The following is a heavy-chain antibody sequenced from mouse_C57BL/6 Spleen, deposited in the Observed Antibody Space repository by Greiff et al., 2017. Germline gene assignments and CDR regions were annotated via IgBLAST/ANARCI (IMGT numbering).Heavy chain of an antibody. Sequence: QVQLKESGPELVKPGASVKISCKASGYAFSSSWMNWVKQRPGQGLEWIGRIYPGDGDTNYNGKFKGKATLTADKSSSTAYMQLSSLTSEDSAVYFCANFGDYYGSSYWYFDVWGTGATVTVSS. J-gene: IGHJ1*03. CDR1: GYAFSSSW. CDR3: ANFGDYYGSSYWYFDV. V-gene: IGHV1-82*01. D-gene: IGHD1-1*01. CDR2: IYPGDGDT.